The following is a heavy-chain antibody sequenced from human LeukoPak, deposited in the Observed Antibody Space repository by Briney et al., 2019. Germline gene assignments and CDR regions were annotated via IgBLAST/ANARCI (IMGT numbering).Heavy chain of an antibody. CDR1: GGTFSSYA. V-gene: IGHV1-69*13. CDR2: IIPIFGTA. Sequence: SVKVSCKASGGTFSSYAISWVRRAPGQGLEWMGGIIPIFGTANYAQKFQGRVTITADESTSTAYMELSSLRSEDTAVYYCARDWDSSGFGWFDPWGQGTLVTVSS. J-gene: IGHJ5*02. CDR3: ARDWDSSGFGWFDP. D-gene: IGHD3-22*01.